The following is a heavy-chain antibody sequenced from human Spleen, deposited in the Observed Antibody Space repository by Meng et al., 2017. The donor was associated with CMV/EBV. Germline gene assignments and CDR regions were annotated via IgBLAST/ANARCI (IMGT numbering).Heavy chain of an antibody. Sequence: GESLKISCAASGFTFSSYKMNWVRQAPGKGLEWVSYIGSSGSTIYYADSVKGRLTVSRDNAKNSLYLHMNSLKTEDTAVYYCVRGESGPGSTYWFDPWGQGTLVTVSS. J-gene: IGHJ5*02. CDR2: IGSSGSTI. V-gene: IGHV3-48*03. CDR3: VRGESGPGSTYWFDP. CDR1: GFTFSSYK. D-gene: IGHD3-10*01.